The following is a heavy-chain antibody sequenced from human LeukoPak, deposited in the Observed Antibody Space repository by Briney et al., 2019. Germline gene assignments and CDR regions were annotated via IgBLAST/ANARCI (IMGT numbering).Heavy chain of an antibody. D-gene: IGHD5-18*01. J-gene: IGHJ4*02. CDR2: INPNSGGT. CDR1: GYTFTGYY. Sequence: ASVKVSCKASGYTFTGYYMHWVRQAPGQGLEWMGWINPNSGGTNYAQKFQGRVTMTRDTSISTAYMELSRLRSDDTAVYYCARDISLPEIEGYSYGLGYFSPTFYFDYWGQGTLVTVSS. V-gene: IGHV1-2*02. CDR3: ARDISLPEIEGYSYGLGYFSPTFYFDY.